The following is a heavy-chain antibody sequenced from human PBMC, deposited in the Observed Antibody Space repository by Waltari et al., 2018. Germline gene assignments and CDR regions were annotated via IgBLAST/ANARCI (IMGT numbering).Heavy chain of an antibody. CDR1: GYPFTTTNA. V-gene: IGHV1-3*04. J-gene: IGHJ4*02. Sequence: QVQLVQSGAEVKKPGASVKVSCKSFGYPFTTTNAVHWVRQAPGQRPEWMGWINSGNGNTRLSQTFQGRINITRDTSATTVFMDLRDLQSDDTAVYYCARRGHDFWSGYYSDYWGQGTLVTVSS. D-gene: IGHD3-3*01. CDR2: INSGNGNT. CDR3: ARRGHDFWSGYYSDY.